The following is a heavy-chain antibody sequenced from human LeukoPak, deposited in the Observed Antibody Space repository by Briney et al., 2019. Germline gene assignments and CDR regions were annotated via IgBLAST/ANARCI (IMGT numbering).Heavy chain of an antibody. CDR1: GFTFSSYG. V-gene: IGHV3-30*18. CDR2: ISYDGSNK. CDR3: AKVWSGWGGPTDYYYMDV. J-gene: IGHJ6*03. D-gene: IGHD2-21*01. Sequence: QPGRSLRLSCAASGFTFSSYGMHWVRQAPGKGLEWVAVISYDGSNKYYADSVKGRFTISRDNSKNTLYLQMNSLRAEDTAVYYCAKVWSGWGGPTDYYYMDVWGKGTTVTVSS.